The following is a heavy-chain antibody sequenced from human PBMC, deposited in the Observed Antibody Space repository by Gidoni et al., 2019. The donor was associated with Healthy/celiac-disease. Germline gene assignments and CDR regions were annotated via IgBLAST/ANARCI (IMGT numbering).Heavy chain of an antibody. J-gene: IGHJ4*02. CDR2: ISWNSGSI. Sequence: EVQLVESGGGLVQPGRSLRLSCAASGFTFDDYAMHWVRQAPGKGLEWVSGISWNSGSIGYADSVKGRFTISRDNAKNSLYLQMNSLRAEDTALYYCAKDLGASGGSCADYWGQGTLVTVSS. CDR3: AKDLGASGGSCADY. D-gene: IGHD2-15*01. V-gene: IGHV3-9*01. CDR1: GFTFDDYA.